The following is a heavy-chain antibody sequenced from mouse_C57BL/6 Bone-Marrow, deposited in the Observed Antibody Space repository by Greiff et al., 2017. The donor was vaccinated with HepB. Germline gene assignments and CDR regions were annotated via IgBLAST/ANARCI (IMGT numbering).Heavy chain of an antibody. CDR1: GFNIKDDY. Sequence: EVQLQQSGAELVRPGASVKLSCTASGFNIKDDYMHWVKQRPEQGLEWIGWIDPENGDTEYASKFQGKATITADTSSNTAYLQLSSLTSEDPAVYYCTKRRWDWYFDVWGTGTTVTVSS. CDR3: TKRRWDWYFDV. J-gene: IGHJ1*03. CDR2: IDPENGDT. V-gene: IGHV14-4*01.